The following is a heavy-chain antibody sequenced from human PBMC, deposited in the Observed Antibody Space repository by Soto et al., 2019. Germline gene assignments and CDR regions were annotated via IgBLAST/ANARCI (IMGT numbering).Heavy chain of an antibody. CDR3: ARESSSSCHDY. Sequence: QVQLVQSGAEVKKPGASVKVSCKASGYTFTSYGISWVRQAPGQGLEWMGWISADNGNTNYAQKLQGRVTMTTDTSTRTASMELRSLRSDDTAVYYCARESSSSCHDYWGQGTLVTVSS. J-gene: IGHJ4*02. D-gene: IGHD6-13*01. CDR1: GYTFTSYG. V-gene: IGHV1-18*01. CDR2: ISADNGNT.